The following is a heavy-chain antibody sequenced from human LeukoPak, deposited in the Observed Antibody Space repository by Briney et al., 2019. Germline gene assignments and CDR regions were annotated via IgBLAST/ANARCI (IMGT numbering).Heavy chain of an antibody. CDR3: ARATYYYDSSGYSYYNYYYMDV. D-gene: IGHD3-22*01. CDR2: IYYSGST. V-gene: IGHV4-59*01. J-gene: IGHJ6*03. CDR1: GGSISSYY. Sequence: PSETLSLTCTVSGGSISSYYWSWIRQPPGKGLQWIGYIYYSGSTNYNPSLKSRVTISVDTSKNQFSLRLNSVTAADTAVYYCARATYYYDSSGYSYYNYYYMDVWGKGTTVTISS.